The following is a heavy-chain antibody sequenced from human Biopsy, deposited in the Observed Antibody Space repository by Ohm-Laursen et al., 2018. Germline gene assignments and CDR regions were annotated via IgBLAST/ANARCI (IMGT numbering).Heavy chain of an antibody. Sequence: TLSLTCTVSGGSLSTYYWSWIRQPPGKGLEWIGDVYYSGSTNRNPSLKSRVTILVDTSKNQFSLKLNSVTAADTAGYYCGRREVVITHDAFDTWGQGTMVTVSS. V-gene: IGHV4-59*08. CDR2: VYYSGST. CDR1: GGSLSTYY. CDR3: GRREVVITHDAFDT. J-gene: IGHJ3*02. D-gene: IGHD3-22*01.